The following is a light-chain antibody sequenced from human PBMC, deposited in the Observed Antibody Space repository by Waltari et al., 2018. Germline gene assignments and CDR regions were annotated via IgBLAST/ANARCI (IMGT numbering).Light chain of an antibody. V-gene: IGKV3D-20*02. CDR1: QNVGTY. Sequence: EIVLTQSPATLSLSPGERATLSCRASQNVGTYFAWNQQKPGQAPRLLIYHASSRATGIPDRFSGSGSGTDFSLTISRLEPEDFAVYYCQNHERLPATFGQGTNVEIK. CDR2: HAS. CDR3: QNHERLPAT. J-gene: IGKJ1*01.